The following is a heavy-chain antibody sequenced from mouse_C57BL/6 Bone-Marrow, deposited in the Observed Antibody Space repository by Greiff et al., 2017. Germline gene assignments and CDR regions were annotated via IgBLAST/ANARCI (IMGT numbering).Heavy chain of an antibody. V-gene: IGHV1-81*01. CDR3: ARSPLLLRY. CDR1: GYTFTSYG. Sequence: VKLMESGAELARPGASVKLSCKASGYTFTSYGISWVKQRPGQGLEWIGEIYPRSGNTYYNEKFKGKATLTADKSSSTAYMELRSLTSEDSAVYFCARSPLLLRYWGQGTTLTVSS. CDR2: IYPRSGNT. D-gene: IGHD1-1*01. J-gene: IGHJ2*01.